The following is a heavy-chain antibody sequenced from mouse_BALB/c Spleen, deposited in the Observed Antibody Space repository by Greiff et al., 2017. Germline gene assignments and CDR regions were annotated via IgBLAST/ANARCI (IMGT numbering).Heavy chain of an antibody. Sequence: VQLKQSGPGLVKPSQSLSLTCTVTGYSITSDYAWTWIRQFPGNKLEWMGYISYSGSTSYNPSLKSRSSITRDTSKNQFFLQLNSVTTEDTATYYCARREVRRGYYFDYWGQGTTLTVSS. CDR1: GYSITSDYA. D-gene: IGHD2-14*01. J-gene: IGHJ2*01. V-gene: IGHV3-2*02. CDR2: ISYSGST. CDR3: ARREVRRGYYFDY.